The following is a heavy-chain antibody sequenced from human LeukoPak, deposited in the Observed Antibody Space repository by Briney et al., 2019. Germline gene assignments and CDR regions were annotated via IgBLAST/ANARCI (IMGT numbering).Heavy chain of an antibody. CDR2: IYHSGST. CDR1: GYSISSGYY. J-gene: IGHJ4*02. CDR3: ARVGETYYYGSGSFD. D-gene: IGHD3-10*01. V-gene: IGHV4-38-2*01. Sequence: SETLSLTCAVSGYSISSGYYWGWIRQPPGKGLEWIGSIYHSGSTNYNPSLKSRVTISVDTSKNQFSLKLSSVTAADTAVYYCARVGETYYYGSGSFDWGQGTLVTVSS.